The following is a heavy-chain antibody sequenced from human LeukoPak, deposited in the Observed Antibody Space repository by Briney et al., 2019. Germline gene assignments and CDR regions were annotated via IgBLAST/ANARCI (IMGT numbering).Heavy chain of an antibody. CDR3: ARTLPNYYYGMDV. V-gene: IGHV1-2*02. D-gene: IGHD1-26*01. CDR1: GYTFSGYY. CDR2: INPNSGDT. Sequence: ASVKVSCKASGYTFSGYYMHWVRQAPGQGLEWMGCINPNSGDTNYAQKFQGRVSMTRDTSINTAYMELSRLRSDDTSVYYCARTLPNYYYGMDVWGQGTTVTVS. J-gene: IGHJ6*02.